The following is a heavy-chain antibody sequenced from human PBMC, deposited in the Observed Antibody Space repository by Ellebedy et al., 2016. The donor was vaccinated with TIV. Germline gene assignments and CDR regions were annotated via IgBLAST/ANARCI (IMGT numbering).Heavy chain of an antibody. D-gene: IGHD3-22*01. CDR2: INHSGST. Sequence: MPSETLSLTCAVSGGSFSDYYWSWIRQPPGKGLEWIVEINHSGSTNYSPSLKSRVTMSVDTSKNQFSLKLSFASAADTALYYCARVGEYYDSSGYYPHHFDYWGHGTLVTVSS. CDR1: GGSFSDYY. J-gene: IGHJ4*01. V-gene: IGHV4-34*01. CDR3: ARVGEYYDSSGYYPHHFDY.